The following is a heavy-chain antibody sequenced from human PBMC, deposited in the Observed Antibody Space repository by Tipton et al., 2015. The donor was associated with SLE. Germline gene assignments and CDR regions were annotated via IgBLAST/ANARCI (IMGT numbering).Heavy chain of an antibody. D-gene: IGHD1-26*01. J-gene: IGHJ4*02. Sequence: GSLRLSCAAFGLTLSTRSMNWVRQAPGKGLEWVSSISSNSGYKQYLDSVKGRFTISRDNSKNTLYLQMNSLRAEDTAVYYCARDVVGATEGLDYWGQGTLVTVSS. CDR2: ISSNSGYK. V-gene: IGHV3-21*01. CDR1: GLTLSTRS. CDR3: ARDVVGATEGLDY.